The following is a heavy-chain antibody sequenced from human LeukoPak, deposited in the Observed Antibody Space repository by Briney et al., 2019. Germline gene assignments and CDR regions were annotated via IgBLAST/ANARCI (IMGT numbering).Heavy chain of an antibody. CDR2: INHGGST. CDR1: GGSFSGHY. Sequence: SETLSLTCAVSGGSFSGHYWNWIRQPPGKGLEWIGEINHGGSTNYNPSLKSRVTISVDTSKNQFSLKLSSVTAADTAVYYCASRKPTMTYFDYWGRGTLVTVSS. V-gene: IGHV4-34*01. D-gene: IGHD4-17*01. CDR3: ASRKPTMTYFDY. J-gene: IGHJ4*02.